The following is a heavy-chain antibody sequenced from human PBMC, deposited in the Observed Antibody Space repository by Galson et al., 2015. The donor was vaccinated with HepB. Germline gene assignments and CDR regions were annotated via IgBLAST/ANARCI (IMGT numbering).Heavy chain of an antibody. CDR1: GGSISSDPYY. Sequence: TLSLTCTVSGGSISSDPYYWSWIRQPAGKGLEWIGRIYSSGSTNYNPSLKSRVTMSVDTSKNQFSLKLSSVTAADTAVYYCARDFRVYNDFSYYYYMDVWGKGTTVTVSS. D-gene: IGHD3-3*01. CDR3: ARDFRVYNDFSYYYYMDV. V-gene: IGHV4-61*02. J-gene: IGHJ6*03. CDR2: IYSSGST.